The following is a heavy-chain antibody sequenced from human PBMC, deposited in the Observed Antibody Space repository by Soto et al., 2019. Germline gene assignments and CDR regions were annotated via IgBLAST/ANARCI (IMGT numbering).Heavy chain of an antibody. Sequence: ASVKVSCKASGYTFTSYGISWVRQAPGQGLEWMGWISAYNGNTNYAQKIQGRVTMTTDTSTSTAYMELRSLRSDDTAVYFCVRGGRYYGSGSYHYYYMDVWGKGTTVTVSS. V-gene: IGHV1-18*01. CDR2: ISAYNGNT. J-gene: IGHJ6*03. CDR3: VRGGRYYGSGSYHYYYMDV. D-gene: IGHD3-10*01. CDR1: GYTFTSYG.